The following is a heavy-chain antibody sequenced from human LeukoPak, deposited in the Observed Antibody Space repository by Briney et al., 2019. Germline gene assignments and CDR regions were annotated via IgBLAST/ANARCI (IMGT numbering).Heavy chain of an antibody. D-gene: IGHD2-8*02. CDR3: TTTPLGYCTGSGCYSYFDY. CDR2: VKSETNGGTT. Sequence: GGPLRLSCGASGFSFSDAWMNWVRQAPGKGLEWVGRVKSETNGGTTDYAAPVKGRFTILRDDPENTLYLQMDSLKTEDTAIYYCTTTPLGYCTGSGCYSYFDYWGQGTLVTVSS. J-gene: IGHJ4*02. V-gene: IGHV3-15*01. CDR1: GFSFSDAW.